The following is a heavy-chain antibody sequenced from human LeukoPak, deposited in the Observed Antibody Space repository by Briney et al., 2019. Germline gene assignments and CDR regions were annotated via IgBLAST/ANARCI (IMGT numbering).Heavy chain of an antibody. Sequence: GSLRLSCAASGFTFSSYAMSWVRQAPGKGLEWIGSIYYSGSTYYNPSLKSRVTISVDTSKHQFSLKLSSVTAADTAVYYCARAGTPSAFDIWGQGTMVTVSS. D-gene: IGHD1/OR15-1a*01. V-gene: IGHV4-38-2*01. CDR2: IYYSGST. J-gene: IGHJ3*02. CDR3: ARAGTPSAFDI. CDR1: GFTFSSYA.